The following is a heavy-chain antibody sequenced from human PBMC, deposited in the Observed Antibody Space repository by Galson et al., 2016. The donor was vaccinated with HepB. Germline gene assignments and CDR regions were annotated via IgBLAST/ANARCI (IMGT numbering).Heavy chain of an antibody. Sequence: SVKVSCKASGYTFTNYYIHWVRQAPGQGLEWMGMINPNGGHTTYAQTFQGRVDMTRDTTTSAVYLELSSLKSEDTAVAYCAREGGWSMDSKGAFDIWGQGTMVTVSS. J-gene: IGHJ3*02. V-gene: IGHV1-46*01. CDR2: INPNGGHT. D-gene: IGHD6-19*01. CDR1: GYTFTNYY. CDR3: AREGGWSMDSKGAFDI.